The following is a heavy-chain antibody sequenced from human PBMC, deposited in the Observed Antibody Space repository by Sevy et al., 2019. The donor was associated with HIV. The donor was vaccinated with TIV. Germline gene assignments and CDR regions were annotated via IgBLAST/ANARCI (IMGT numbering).Heavy chain of an antibody. D-gene: IGHD2-2*01. CDR3: AKRPVSYCSGATCSLDY. V-gene: IGHV3-23*01. Sequence: GGSLRLSCAASGFTFGGYAMAWVRQAPGKGLESVSAISGTGETTYYTDSVKGRFTVSRDNSNNILYLQMNSLRGEDTALYYCAKRPVSYCSGATCSLDYWVPGTLVTVSS. CDR2: ISGTGETT. J-gene: IGHJ4*02. CDR1: GFTFGGYA.